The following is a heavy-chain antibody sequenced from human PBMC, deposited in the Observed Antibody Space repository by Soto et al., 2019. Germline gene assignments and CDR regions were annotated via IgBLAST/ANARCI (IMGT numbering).Heavy chain of an antibody. D-gene: IGHD2-2*01. CDR2: IYYSGST. J-gene: IGHJ5*02. Sequence: PSETLSLTCTVSGGSISSYYWSWIRQPPGKGLEWIGYIYYSGSTNYNPSLKSRVTISVDTSKNQFSLKLSSVTAADTAVYYCARRVVVPAAYNWFDPWGQGTLVTVSS. CDR1: GGSISSYY. CDR3: ARRVVVPAAYNWFDP. V-gene: IGHV4-59*01.